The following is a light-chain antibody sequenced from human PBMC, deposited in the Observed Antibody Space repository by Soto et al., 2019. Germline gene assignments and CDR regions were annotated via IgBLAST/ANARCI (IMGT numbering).Light chain of an antibody. J-gene: IGKJ4*01. Sequence: DIQMTQSPSTLSASVGDRVTITCRASQSISSWLAWYQQKPGKAPKLLIYDASSLASGVPSRFSGSGSGTEFTLTISSLQPDDFASYYCQQYNSYSKALTFGGGTKVEIK. V-gene: IGKV1-5*01. CDR2: DAS. CDR3: QQYNSYSKALT. CDR1: QSISSW.